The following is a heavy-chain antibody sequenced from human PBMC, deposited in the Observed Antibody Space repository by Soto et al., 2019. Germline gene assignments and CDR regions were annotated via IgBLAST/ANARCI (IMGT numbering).Heavy chain of an antibody. CDR3: ARLESGSLDL. CDR2: ISYDGSNK. V-gene: IGHV3-30-3*01. CDR1: GFTFSSYA. J-gene: IGHJ4*01. D-gene: IGHD1-26*01. Sequence: GGSLRLSCAASGFTFSSYAMHWVRQAPGKGLEWVAVISYDGSNKYYADSVKGRFIISRDNSKNTLYLQMNSLRAEDTAVYYCARLESGSLDLWGHGTLVTVSS.